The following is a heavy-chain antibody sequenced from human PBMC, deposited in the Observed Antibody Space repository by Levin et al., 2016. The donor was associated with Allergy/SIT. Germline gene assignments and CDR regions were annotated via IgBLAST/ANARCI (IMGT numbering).Heavy chain of an antibody. CDR2: IYNSGST. Sequence: SETLSLTCTVSGDSISSGSYYWNWVRQHPGKGLEWIGYIYNSGSTYYNPSLKSRLTISADTSKNQFSLKLRFVTAADTAVYYCAREVIPFPHYGSGSYGGRFDPWGQGILVTVSS. J-gene: IGHJ5*02. D-gene: IGHD3-10*01. V-gene: IGHV4-31*03. CDR3: AREVIPFPHYGSGSYGGRFDP. CDR1: GDSISSGSYY.